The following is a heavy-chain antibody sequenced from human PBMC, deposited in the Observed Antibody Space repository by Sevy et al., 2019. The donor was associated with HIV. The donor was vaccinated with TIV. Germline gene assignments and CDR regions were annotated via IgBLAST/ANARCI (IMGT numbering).Heavy chain of an antibody. V-gene: IGHV3-74*01. CDR3: AREGYSGSYYSTYYYYGMDV. J-gene: IGHJ6*02. CDR1: GFTFSSYW. Sequence: GGSLRLSCAASGFTFSSYWMHWVRQAPGKGLVWVSRINSDGSSTSYADSVKGRFTISRDNAKNTLYLQMNSLRAEDTAVYYCAREGYSGSYYSTYYYYGMDVWGQGTTVTVSS. CDR2: INSDGSST. D-gene: IGHD1-26*01.